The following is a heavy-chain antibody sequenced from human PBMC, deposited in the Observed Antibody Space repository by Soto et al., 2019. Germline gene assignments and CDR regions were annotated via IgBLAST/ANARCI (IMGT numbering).Heavy chain of an antibody. J-gene: IGHJ2*01. CDR1: GFSLTTSGVG. V-gene: IGHV2-5*01. D-gene: IGHD4-17*01. CDR3: AHRGEFYGDYEDYWYFDL. CDR2: IYWNDAK. Sequence: QITLKESGPTLVKPTQTLTLTCTFSGFSLTTSGVGVGWIRQPPGKALEWLAFIYWNDAKRYSPSLRSRLTITQDXXKXQXGLRLTNMDPVDTATYYCAHRGEFYGDYEDYWYFDLWGRGTPVTVSS.